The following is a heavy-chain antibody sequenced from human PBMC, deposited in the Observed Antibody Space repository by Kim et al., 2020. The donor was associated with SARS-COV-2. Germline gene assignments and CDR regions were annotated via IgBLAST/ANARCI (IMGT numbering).Heavy chain of an antibody. CDR1: GYSFTSYW. J-gene: IGHJ3*02. Sequence: GESLKISCKGSGYSFTSYWIGWVRQMPGKGLEWMGIIYPGDSDTRYSPSFQGQVTISADKSISTAYLQWSSLKASDTAMYYCARHFSYYDSSGYYYVYAFDIWGQGTMVTVSS. V-gene: IGHV5-51*01. CDR3: ARHFSYYDSSGYYYVYAFDI. CDR2: IYPGDSDT. D-gene: IGHD3-22*01.